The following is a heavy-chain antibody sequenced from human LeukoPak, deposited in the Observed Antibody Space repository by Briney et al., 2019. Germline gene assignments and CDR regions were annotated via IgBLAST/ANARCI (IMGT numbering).Heavy chain of an antibody. V-gene: IGHV3-23*01. CDR1: GFAFGTYA. D-gene: IGHD3-10*01. CDR2: ISADGQVT. CDR3: ARDPYNTILYRLAH. Sequence: PGESLRLSCAGPGFAFGTYAMSWVRQAPGMGLEWLSSISADGQVTYSAYSVGGRFTVSRDNSKSTLYLQLNSLRAEDTATYYCARDPYNTILYRLAHWGQGTLVTVSS. J-gene: IGHJ4*02.